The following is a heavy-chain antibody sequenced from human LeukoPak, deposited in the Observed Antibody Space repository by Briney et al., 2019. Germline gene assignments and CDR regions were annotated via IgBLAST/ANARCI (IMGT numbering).Heavy chain of an antibody. CDR2: ISGSGGST. J-gene: IGHJ5*02. CDR1: GFTFSSYA. V-gene: IGHV3-23*01. CDR3: AVSNWMDP. Sequence: GWSLRLSCAASGFTFSSYAMSWVRQAPGKGLEWASAISGSGGSTYYADSVKGRFTISRDNSKNTLYLQMDSLTVEDTAVYYCAVSNWMDPWGQGTLVTVSS.